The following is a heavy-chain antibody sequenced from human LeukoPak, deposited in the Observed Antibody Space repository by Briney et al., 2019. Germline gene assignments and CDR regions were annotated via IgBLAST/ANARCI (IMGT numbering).Heavy chain of an antibody. J-gene: IGHJ3*02. V-gene: IGHV3-9*03. CDR3: AKGGSGSYSLDAFDI. D-gene: IGHD1-26*01. CDR1: GFTFDDYA. Sequence: GGSLRLSCAASGFTFDDYAMHWVRQAPGKGLEWVSGIRWDSGTIGYADSVKGRFTISRDNAKNSLYLQMNSLRAEDMALYYCAKGGSGSYSLDAFDIWGQGTMVTVSS. CDR2: IRWDSGTI.